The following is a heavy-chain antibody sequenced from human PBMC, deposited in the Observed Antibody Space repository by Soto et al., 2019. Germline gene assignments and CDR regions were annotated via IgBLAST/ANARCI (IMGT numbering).Heavy chain of an antibody. CDR3: ARASTTVTTLDF. J-gene: IGHJ4*02. CDR1: GGSISSGGYS. D-gene: IGHD4-17*01. Sequence: QLQLQESGAGLVKPSQTLSLTCAVSGGSISSGGYSWSWIRQPPGKVLEWIGYIYHSGSTYYNPSVKSRVTISVDRSKNQFSLKMRSVTAADTAVYYCARASTTVTTLDFWGQGTLVTVSS. CDR2: IYHSGST. V-gene: IGHV4-30-2*01.